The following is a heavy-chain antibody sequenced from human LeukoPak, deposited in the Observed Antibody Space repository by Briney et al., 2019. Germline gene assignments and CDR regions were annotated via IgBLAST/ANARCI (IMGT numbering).Heavy chain of an antibody. CDR3: ARLGAGKGGGAYYYYYYMDV. CDR2: IYYSGST. CDR1: GGSISSYY. D-gene: IGHD3-16*01. V-gene: IGHV4-59*01. Sequence: SETLSLTCTVSGGSISSYYWSWIRQPPGKGLEWIGYIYYSGSTNYNPSLKSRVTISVDTSKNQFSLKLSSVTAADTAVYYCARLGAGKGGGAYYYYYYMDVWGKGTTVTVSS. J-gene: IGHJ6*03.